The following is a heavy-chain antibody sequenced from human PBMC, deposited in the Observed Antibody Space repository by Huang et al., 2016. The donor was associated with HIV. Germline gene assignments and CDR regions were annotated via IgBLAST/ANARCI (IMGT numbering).Heavy chain of an antibody. D-gene: IGHD1-1*01. CDR2: IIPIFGTP. CDR1: VGTFSSYA. CDR3: ARDRKYDNAWYWFDP. V-gene: IGHV1-69*01. Sequence: QVQLVQSGAEVKQPGSSVRVSCEASVGTFSSYAINWVRQAPGRGLACMGGIIPIFGTPNYAQKFQGRVTITADESTSTAYMELSSLRSDATAVYYCARDRKYDNAWYWFDPWGQGTLVTVSS. J-gene: IGHJ5*02.